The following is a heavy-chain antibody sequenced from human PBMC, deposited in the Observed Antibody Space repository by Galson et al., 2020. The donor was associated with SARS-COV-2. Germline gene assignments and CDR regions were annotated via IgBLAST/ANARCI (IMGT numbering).Heavy chain of an antibody. V-gene: IGHV4-4*07. CDR2: VSPSGSA. D-gene: IGHD3-3*01. CDR1: DDSISGFF. Sequence: SETLSLTCTVSDDSISGFFWNWIRQLAGKGQEWIGRVSPSGSAIYNPSLKTRVSMAMDTSRDHVSLSMTSMTAADTAVYICARGFAALDYWGPGILVTVSS. J-gene: IGHJ4*02. CDR3: ARGFAALDY.